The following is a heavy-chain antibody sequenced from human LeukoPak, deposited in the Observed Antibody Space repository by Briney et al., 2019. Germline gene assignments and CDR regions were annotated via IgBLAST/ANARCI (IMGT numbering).Heavy chain of an antibody. CDR3: AKDREILVVFDAFDV. CDR1: GFTFSSFG. Sequence: GGSLRLSCAASGFTFSSFGIHWVRPAPGKGLEWVAFIRFDGSHKYYADSVKGRFTISRDNSKNTLYLQMNSLRAEDRAVYYCAKDREILVVFDAFDVWGQGTLVTVSS. J-gene: IGHJ3*01. V-gene: IGHV3-30*02. CDR2: IRFDGSHK. D-gene: IGHD2-21*01.